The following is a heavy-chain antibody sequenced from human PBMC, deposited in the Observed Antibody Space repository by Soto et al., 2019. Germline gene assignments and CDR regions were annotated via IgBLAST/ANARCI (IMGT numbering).Heavy chain of an antibody. CDR2: ITGSGDTT. J-gene: IGHJ5*02. CDR3: AKDLLKCRSSLYLEWWFDP. V-gene: IGHV3-23*01. D-gene: IGHD3-3*01. Sequence: EVQLLEAGGGLVQPGGSLRLSCAASGFTFSNYAIRWVRQAPGKGLEWVSSITGSGDTTYYADSVKGRFTISRDNSKKPVYLQMNSLRDEHTAVYYCAKDLLKCRSSLYLEWWFDPWGPGTLVTVFS. CDR1: GFTFSNYA.